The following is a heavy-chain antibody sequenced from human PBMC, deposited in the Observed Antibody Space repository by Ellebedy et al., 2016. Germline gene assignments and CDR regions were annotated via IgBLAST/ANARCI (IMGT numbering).Heavy chain of an antibody. CDR3: ARDSGSASHFRTCGDY. Sequence: ASVKVSCKASGYTFTSYGISWVRQAPGQGLEWMGWISTYDGNTNYAQNLQGRVTMNTNTSTGTVYMELRSLISDDTAVYYCARDSGSASHFRTCGDYWGQGTLVTVSS. D-gene: IGHD1-14*01. CDR1: GYTFTSYG. CDR2: ISTYDGNT. J-gene: IGHJ4*02. V-gene: IGHV1-18*01.